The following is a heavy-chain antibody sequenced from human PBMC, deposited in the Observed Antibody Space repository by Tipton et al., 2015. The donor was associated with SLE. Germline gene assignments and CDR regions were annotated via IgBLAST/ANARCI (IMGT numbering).Heavy chain of an antibody. CDR2: ISDSGTRT. CDR1: GFTFSSYW. Sequence: SLRLSCAASGFTFSSYWMHWVRQAPGKGLVWVSYISDSGTRTYYADTVKGRFTISGDNAKNSLYLQMSSLRVEDTAVYYCVRATGAGPFAHADFWGQGTLVTVSS. V-gene: IGHV3-48*04. CDR3: VRATGAGPFAHADF. J-gene: IGHJ4*02. D-gene: IGHD3-10*01.